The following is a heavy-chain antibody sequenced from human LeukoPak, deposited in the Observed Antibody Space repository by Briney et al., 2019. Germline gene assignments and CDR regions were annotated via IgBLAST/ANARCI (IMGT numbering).Heavy chain of an antibody. J-gene: IGHJ4*02. CDR3: AKAVVVAAKGVGYFDY. Sequence: GGSLRLSCAASGFTFSSYAMSWVRQAPGKGLEWASAISGSGGSTYYADSVKGRFTISRDNSKNTLYLQMNSLRAEDTAVYYCAKAVVVAAKGVGYFDYWGQGTLVTVSS. D-gene: IGHD2-15*01. V-gene: IGHV3-23*01. CDR2: ISGSGGST. CDR1: GFTFSSYA.